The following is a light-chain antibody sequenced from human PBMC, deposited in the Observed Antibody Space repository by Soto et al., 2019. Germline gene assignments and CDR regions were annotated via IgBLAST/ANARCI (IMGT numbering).Light chain of an antibody. V-gene: IGKV1-5*01. CDR2: HAS. J-gene: IGKJ1*01. Sequence: DIQMTQSPSSLSASVGDRVTITCRASQDLDRWLAWYQQKPGTAPKVLIYHASNLQSGVPSRFSGSGSGTEFTLTISSLQPDDFATYYCQQYNSYSFGQGTKVDI. CDR3: QQYNSYS. CDR1: QDLDRW.